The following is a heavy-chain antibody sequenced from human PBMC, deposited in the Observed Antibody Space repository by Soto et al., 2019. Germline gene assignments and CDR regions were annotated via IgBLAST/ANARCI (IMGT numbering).Heavy chain of an antibody. Sequence: GASVKVSCKASGGTFSSYAISWVRQAPGQGLEWMGGIIPIFGTANYAQKFQGRVTITADESTSTAYMELSSLRSEDTAVYYCARGRGTAPGLYYYGMDVWGQGTTVNVSS. V-gene: IGHV1-69*13. CDR1: GGTFSSYA. D-gene: IGHD5-18*01. J-gene: IGHJ6*02. CDR3: ARGRGTAPGLYYYGMDV. CDR2: IIPIFGTA.